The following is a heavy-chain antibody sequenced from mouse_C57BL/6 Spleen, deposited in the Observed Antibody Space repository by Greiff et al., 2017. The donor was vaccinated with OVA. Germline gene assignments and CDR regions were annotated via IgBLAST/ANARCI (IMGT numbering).Heavy chain of an antibody. Sequence: QVQLQQPGAELVKPGASVKLSCKASGYTFTSYWMHWVKQRPGQGLEWIGMIHPNSGSTNYNEKFKSKATLTVDKSSSTAYMQLSSLTSEDSAVYYCARYGPYGSSSIDYFDYWGQGTTLTVSS. CDR2: IHPNSGST. D-gene: IGHD1-1*01. CDR3: ARYGPYGSSSIDYFDY. J-gene: IGHJ2*01. CDR1: GYTFTSYW. V-gene: IGHV1-64*01.